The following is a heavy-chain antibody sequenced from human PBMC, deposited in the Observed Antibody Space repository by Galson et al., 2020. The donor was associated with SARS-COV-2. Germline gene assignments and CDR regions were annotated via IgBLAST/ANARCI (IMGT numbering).Heavy chain of an antibody. Sequence: GESLKISCAASGITFRSYRMHWGRQVSGKGLEWVLRISSDGNSALYADSVKGRLTISRDNAMNMLYLHMNSLRVDDTAVYYCAREGEDTWYDCVMEAGGQGTTVTVSS. V-gene: IGHV3-74*01. CDR1: GITFRSYR. CDR3: AREGEDTWYDCVMEA. J-gene: IGHJ6*02. D-gene: IGHD3-16*01. CDR2: ISSDGNSA.